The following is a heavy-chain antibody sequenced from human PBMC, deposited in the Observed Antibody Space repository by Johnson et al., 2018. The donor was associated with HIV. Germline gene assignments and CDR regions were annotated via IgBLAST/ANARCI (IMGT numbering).Heavy chain of an antibody. CDR2: IWFDGSNK. J-gene: IGHJ3*02. D-gene: IGHD5-12*01. CDR3: ARGRARAFDI. V-gene: IGHV3-33*01. CDR1: GFTFSNYG. Sequence: QVQLVESGGGGVQPGRSLRLSCAASGFTFSNYGMHWVRQAPGKGLEWVAVIWFDGSNKYYADSVKGRFTISRDNSKNTLYLQMNSLRAEDTAVYYCARGRARAFDIWGQGTMVTVSS.